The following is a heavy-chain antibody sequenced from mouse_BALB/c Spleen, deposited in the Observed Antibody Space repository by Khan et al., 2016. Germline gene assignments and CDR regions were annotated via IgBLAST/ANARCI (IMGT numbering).Heavy chain of an antibody. V-gene: IGHV1-80*01. CDR2: IYPGDGDT. CDR3: ARSGYGYDY. Sequence: QVQLQQPGAELVRPGSSVKISCKASGYAFSIYWMNWVKQRPGQGLEWIGQIYPGDGDTAYNGKFKDKATLTADKSSSTAYMQLSSLTSEDSAVYFCARSGYGYDYWGQGTTLTVSS. CDR1: GYAFSIYW. J-gene: IGHJ2*01. D-gene: IGHD2-2*01.